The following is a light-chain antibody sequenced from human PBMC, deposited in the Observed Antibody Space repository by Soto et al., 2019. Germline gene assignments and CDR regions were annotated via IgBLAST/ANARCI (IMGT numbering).Light chain of an antibody. Sequence: EVVMTQSPATLSVSPGETVTVSCKASQTISGKLAWYQQKPGQTPRLLIYATSTRPTGIPARFTGGGXGTXXXLTITSLQSEDFAVYYCQQYDKWPPITFGGGTKVEIK. CDR1: QTISGK. CDR2: ATS. CDR3: QQYDKWPPIT. J-gene: IGKJ4*01. V-gene: IGKV3-15*01.